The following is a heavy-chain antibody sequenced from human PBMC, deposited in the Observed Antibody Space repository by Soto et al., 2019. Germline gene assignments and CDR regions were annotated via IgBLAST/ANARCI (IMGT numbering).Heavy chain of an antibody. CDR1: GFTFSSYA. V-gene: IGHV3-23*01. J-gene: IGHJ4*02. Sequence: GGSLRLSCAASGFTFSSYAMIRVRQAPGKGLEWVSAISGSGGSTYYADSVKGRFTISRDNSKNTLYLQMNSLRAEDTAVYYCAKDSNPTWIQLWNPFDYWGQGTLVTVSS. CDR3: AKDSNPTWIQLWNPFDY. D-gene: IGHD5-18*01. CDR2: ISGSGGST.